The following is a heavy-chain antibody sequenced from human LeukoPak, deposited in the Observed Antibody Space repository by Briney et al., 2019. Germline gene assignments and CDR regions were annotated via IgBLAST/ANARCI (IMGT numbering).Heavy chain of an antibody. CDR2: ITWNSNYI. CDR1: GFTFDDYA. D-gene: IGHD6-13*01. CDR3: AKTRPLDSSSWSHGDY. V-gene: IGHV3-9*01. J-gene: IGHJ4*02. Sequence: SLRLSCAASGFTFDDYAMHWVRQGPGKGLEWVSGITWNSNYIGYADSVKGRFTISRDNAKNSLYLQMNSLRAEDTAVYYCAKTRPLDSSSWSHGDYWGQGTLVTVSS.